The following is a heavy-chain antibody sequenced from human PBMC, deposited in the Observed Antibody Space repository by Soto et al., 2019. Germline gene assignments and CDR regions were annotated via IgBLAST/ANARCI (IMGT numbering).Heavy chain of an antibody. V-gene: IGHV3-30*18. CDR2: ISYDGSNK. J-gene: IGHJ3*02. D-gene: IGHD1-26*01. CDR3: AKDKWEFSFACEI. Sequence: QVQLVESGGGVVQPGRSLRLSCAASGFTFSSNGMHWVRQAPGKGLEWVAVISYDGSNKQYADSVKGRFTISRDNSKNTLFLQMNSLRAEGTAVYYCAKDKWEFSFACEIWGQGTMVTVSS. CDR1: GFTFSSNG.